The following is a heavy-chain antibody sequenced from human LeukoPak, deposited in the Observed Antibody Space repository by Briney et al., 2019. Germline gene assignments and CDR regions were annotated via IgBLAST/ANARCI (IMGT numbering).Heavy chain of an antibody. Sequence: SETLSLTCTVSGGSISSYYWSWIRQPPGKGLEWIGYIYYSGSTNYNPSLKSRVIISVDTSKNQYSLELDSVTAADTAVYYCVRERRTGERHYYSSGTLDYWGQGALVTVSS. CDR3: VRERRTGERHYYSSGTLDY. CDR1: GGSISSYY. D-gene: IGHD3-10*01. J-gene: IGHJ4*02. CDR2: IYYSGST. V-gene: IGHV4-59*08.